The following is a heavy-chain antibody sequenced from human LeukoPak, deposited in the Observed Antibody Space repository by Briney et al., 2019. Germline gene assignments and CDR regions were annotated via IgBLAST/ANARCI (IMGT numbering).Heavy chain of an antibody. J-gene: IGHJ6*02. CDR2: VSYDGSYE. Sequence: PGRSLRLSCAASGFLFGNCAMHWFRQAPGKGLEWVATVSYDGSYEFYPDSVKGRFTISRNDSDKTVHLQMSSLRPEDSGVFYCAKGRGPLYYYAVDAWGQGTTVTVSS. V-gene: IGHV3-30*18. CDR3: AKGRGPLYYYAVDA. D-gene: IGHD1-14*01. CDR1: GFLFGNCA.